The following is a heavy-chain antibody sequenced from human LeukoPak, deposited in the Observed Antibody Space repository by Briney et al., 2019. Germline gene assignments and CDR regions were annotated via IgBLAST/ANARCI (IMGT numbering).Heavy chain of an antibody. V-gene: IGHV3-23*01. CDR1: GFTFSSYA. CDR2: SGSSGST. J-gene: IGHJ4*02. Sequence: GGSLRLSCAASGFTFSSYAMSWVRQAQGKGLEWVSGSGSSGSTHYADSVKGRFTISRDNSKNTLYLQMNSLRAEDTAVYYCAKDFWSGYYPNYWGQGTLVTVSS. D-gene: IGHD3-3*01. CDR3: AKDFWSGYYPNY.